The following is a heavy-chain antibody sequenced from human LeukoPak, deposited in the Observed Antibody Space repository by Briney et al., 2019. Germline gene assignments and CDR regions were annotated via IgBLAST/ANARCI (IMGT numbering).Heavy chain of an antibody. CDR1: GFTFSSYA. V-gene: IGHV3-48*04. CDR3: ARDRTGRFFDY. J-gene: IGHJ4*02. D-gene: IGHD1-1*01. Sequence: GRSLRLSCAASGFTFSSYAMHWVRQAPGKGLEWVSYINPSGSTIYYADSVKGRFTISRDNAENSLYLQMNSLRAEDTAVYYCARDRTGRFFDYWAREPWSPSPQ. CDR2: INPSGSTI.